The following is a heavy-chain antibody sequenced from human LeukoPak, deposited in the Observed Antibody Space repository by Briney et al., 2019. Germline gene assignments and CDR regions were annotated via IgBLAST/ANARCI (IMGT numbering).Heavy chain of an antibody. CDR3: AKDKSGWGPDAFDI. Sequence: PGRSLRLSCAASGFTFDDYAMHWVRQAPGKGLEWVSGISWNSGSIGYADSVKGRFTISRDNAKNSLYLQMNSLRAEDTALYYCAKDKSGWGPDAFDIWGQGTMVTVSS. CDR2: ISWNSGSI. D-gene: IGHD3-16*01. CDR1: GFTFDDYA. V-gene: IGHV3-9*01. J-gene: IGHJ3*02.